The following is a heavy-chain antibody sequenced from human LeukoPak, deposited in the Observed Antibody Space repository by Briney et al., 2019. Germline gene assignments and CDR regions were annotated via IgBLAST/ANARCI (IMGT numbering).Heavy chain of an antibody. CDR1: GGSISSSSYY. V-gene: IGHV4-39*07. D-gene: IGHD6-13*01. CDR2: IYYSGST. CDR3: ARDYHRRLSQQLSPFDY. Sequence: SETLSLTCTVSGGSISSSSYYWGWIRQPPGKGLEWIGSIYYSGSTYYNPSLKSRVTISVDTSKNQFSLKLSSVTAADTAVYYCARDYHRRLSQQLSPFDYWGQGTLVTVSS. J-gene: IGHJ4*02.